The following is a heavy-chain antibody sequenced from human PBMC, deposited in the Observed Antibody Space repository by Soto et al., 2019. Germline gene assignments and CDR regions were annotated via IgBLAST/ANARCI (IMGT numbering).Heavy chain of an antibody. CDR2: IYYSGST. Sequence: QVQLQESGPGLVKPSESLSLTCAVSGGSISSYYLSWIRQPPGKGLEWIGYIYYSGSTNYNPSLKSRVTISVDTSKNQFSLKLTSVTAADTAVYYCARSRYTSGWWTPPFDYWGQGTLVTVSS. D-gene: IGHD6-19*01. V-gene: IGHV4-59*01. CDR1: GGSISSYY. J-gene: IGHJ4*02. CDR3: ARSRYTSGWWTPPFDY.